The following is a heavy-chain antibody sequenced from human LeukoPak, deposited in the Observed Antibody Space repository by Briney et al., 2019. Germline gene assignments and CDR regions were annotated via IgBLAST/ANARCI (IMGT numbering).Heavy chain of an antibody. CDR2: IWNDGSET. D-gene: IGHD6-13*01. CDR3: ARDMGRAWYGPPDY. CDR1: GFIFSNYG. J-gene: IGHJ4*02. V-gene: IGHV3-33*01. Sequence: PGMSLTLSCAASGFIFSNYGMHWVRQAPGKRLVWVAVIWNDGSETFHADSVKGRFRIARDNSKNTLYLQMNSLRAEDTAVYFCARDMGRAWYGPPDYWGQGTLVTVSS.